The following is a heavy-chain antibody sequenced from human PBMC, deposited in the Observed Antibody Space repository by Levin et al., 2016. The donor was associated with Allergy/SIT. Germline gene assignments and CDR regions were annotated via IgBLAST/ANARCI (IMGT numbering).Heavy chain of an antibody. J-gene: IGHJ4*02. CDR2: ISSSSSTI. V-gene: IGHV3-48*02. D-gene: IGHD3-9*01. Sequence: WIRQPPGKGLVVGFVYISSSSSTIYYADSVRGRFTISRDNAKNSLYLQMNSLRDEDTAVYYCARDRDYDILTGPIDYWGQGTLVTVSS. CDR3: ARDRDYDILTGPIDY.